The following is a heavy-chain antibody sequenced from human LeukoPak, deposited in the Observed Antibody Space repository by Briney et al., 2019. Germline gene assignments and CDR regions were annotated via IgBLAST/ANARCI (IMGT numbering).Heavy chain of an antibody. V-gene: IGHV2-5*01. CDR3: VHDTSAAFGTGTFDI. D-gene: IGHD3-3*01. J-gene: IGHJ3*02. Sequence: ESGPTLVKPTQTLTLTCTFSTISLSSTGVGVGWIRQPPGKALEWLALIYWNDDKRYSPSLKNRLTITKDSSKDQVVLRMTNMDPVDTATYYYVHDTSAAFGTGTFDIWGQGTVVTVSP. CDR1: TISLSSTGVG. CDR2: IYWNDDK.